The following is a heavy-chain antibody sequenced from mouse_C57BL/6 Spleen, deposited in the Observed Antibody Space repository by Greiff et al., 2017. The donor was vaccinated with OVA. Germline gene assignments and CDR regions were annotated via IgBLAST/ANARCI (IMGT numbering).Heavy chain of an antibody. CDR2: IYPGDGDT. CDR3: AVSTIALNYFDY. J-gene: IGHJ2*01. CDR1: GYAFSSSW. Sequence: QVQLKESGPELVKPGASVKISCKASGYAFSSSWMNWVKQRPGKGLEWIGRIYPGDGDTNYNGKFKGKATLTADKSSSTAYMQLSSLTSEDSAVDIWAVSTIALNYFDYWGQGTTLTVSS. D-gene: IGHD2-1*01. V-gene: IGHV1-82*01.